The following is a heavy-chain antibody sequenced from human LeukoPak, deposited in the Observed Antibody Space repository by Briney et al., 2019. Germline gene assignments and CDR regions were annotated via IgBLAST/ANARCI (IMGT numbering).Heavy chain of an antibody. J-gene: IGHJ3*02. V-gene: IGHV3-9*01. CDR3: AKDTDSSGFGAFDI. CDR2: ISWNSGSI. D-gene: IGHD3-22*01. Sequence: GGSLRLSCAASGFTFDDYAMHWVRQAPGKGLEWVSGISWNSGSIGYADPVKGRFTISRDNAKNSLYLQMNSLRAEDTALYYCAKDTDSSGFGAFDIWGQGTMVTVSS. CDR1: GFTFDDYA.